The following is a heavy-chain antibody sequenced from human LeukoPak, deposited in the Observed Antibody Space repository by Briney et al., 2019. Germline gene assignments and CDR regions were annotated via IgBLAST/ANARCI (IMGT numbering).Heavy chain of an antibody. J-gene: IGHJ6*04. Sequence: SETLSLTCAVYGGSFSGYNWSWIRQPPGKGLEWIGEINHSGSTNYNPSLKSRVPISVDTSKNQFSLKLTSVAVADPAVYYCARGLSPTWLQLPNVWGKGTTVTVSS. CDR2: INHSGST. CDR3: ARGLSPTWLQLPNV. V-gene: IGHV4-34*01. D-gene: IGHD5-24*01. CDR1: GGSFSGYN.